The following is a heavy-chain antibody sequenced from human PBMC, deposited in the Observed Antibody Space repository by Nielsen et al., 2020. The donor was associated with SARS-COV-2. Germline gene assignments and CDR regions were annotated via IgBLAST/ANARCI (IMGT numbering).Heavy chain of an antibody. J-gene: IGHJ4*02. Sequence: ASVKVSCKASGYTFTSNGISWVRQAPGQGLEWMGWISTHKGKTNYAQKLQGRVTMTTDTSTSTAYMEVRSLRSDDTAVYYCARLGEGRGYSYGFADYWGQGTLVTVSS. V-gene: IGHV1-18*01. CDR2: ISTHKGKT. CDR1: GYTFTSNG. CDR3: ARLGEGRGYSYGFADY. D-gene: IGHD5-18*01.